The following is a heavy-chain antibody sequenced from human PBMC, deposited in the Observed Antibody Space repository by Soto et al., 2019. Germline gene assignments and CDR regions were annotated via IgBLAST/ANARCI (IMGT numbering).Heavy chain of an antibody. CDR1: GFTFSSYG. CDR3: AKDPSDSSGYYRS. J-gene: IGHJ4*02. Sequence: GGSLRLSCAASGFTFSSYGMHWVRQAPGKGLEWVAVISYDGSNKYYADSVKGRFTISRDNSKNTLYLQMNSLRAEDTAVYYCAKDPSDSSGYYRSWGQGTLVTVSS. CDR2: ISYDGSNK. V-gene: IGHV3-30*18. D-gene: IGHD3-22*01.